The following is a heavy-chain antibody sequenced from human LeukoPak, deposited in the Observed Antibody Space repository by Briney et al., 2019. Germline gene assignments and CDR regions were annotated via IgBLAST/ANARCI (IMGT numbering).Heavy chain of an antibody. Sequence: SQTLSLTCAISGDSVSRNGAAWNWIRLSPSRGLEWLGRTYYRSKWYNDYAVSVRGRISINPDTSKNQFSLHLNSVTPEDTAVYYCTRGGTGSCTSSNCYFDYWGQGTLVTVSS. D-gene: IGHD2-2*01. V-gene: IGHV6-1*01. CDR1: GDSVSRNGAA. CDR2: TYYRSKWYN. J-gene: IGHJ4*02. CDR3: TRGGTGSCTSSNCYFDY.